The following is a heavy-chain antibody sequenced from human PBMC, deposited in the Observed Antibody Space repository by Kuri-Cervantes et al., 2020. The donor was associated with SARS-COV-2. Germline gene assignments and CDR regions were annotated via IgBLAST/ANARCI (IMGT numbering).Heavy chain of an antibody. J-gene: IGHJ4*02. CDR1: GFIFSNYW. CDR3: ASLDCTNGVCYQAG. D-gene: IGHD2-8*01. CDR2: IKQDGSEE. V-gene: IGHV3-7*01. Sequence: GESLKISCAGSGFIFSNYWMTWVRQAPGKGLEWVANIKQDGSEEFYVDSVKGRFTISRDNSKNTLYLQMNSLRAEDTAVYYCASLDCTNGVCYQAGWGQGTLVTVSS.